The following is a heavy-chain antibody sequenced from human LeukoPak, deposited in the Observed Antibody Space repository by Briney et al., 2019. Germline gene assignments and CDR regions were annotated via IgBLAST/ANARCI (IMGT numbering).Heavy chain of an antibody. D-gene: IGHD1-26*01. CDR1: GFTFSSYA. J-gene: IGHJ4*02. CDR3: AKDEAKRSFYFDY. V-gene: IGHV3-30*18. CDR2: ISYDGSNK. Sequence: GGSLRLSCAASGFTFSSYAMSWVRQAPGKGLEWVAVISYDGSNKYYADSVKGRFTISRDNSKNTLYLQMNSLRAEDTAVYYCAKDEAKRSFYFDYWGQGTLVTVSS.